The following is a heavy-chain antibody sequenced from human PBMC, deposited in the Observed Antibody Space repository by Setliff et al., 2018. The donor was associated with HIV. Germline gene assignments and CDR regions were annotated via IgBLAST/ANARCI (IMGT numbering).Heavy chain of an antibody. D-gene: IGHD2-15*01. CDR2: IIPIFGTS. CDR1: GYTFSTYS. CDR3: ARVYCSGGACYSLNS. V-gene: IGHV1-3*01. Sequence: GASVKVSCKASGYTFSTYSIHWVRQAPGQGLEWMGRIIPIFGTSTYAQKLQGRITITRDSSASTVYLELSSLRFEDTAVYYCARVYCSGGACYSLNSWGQGALVTVSS. J-gene: IGHJ4*02.